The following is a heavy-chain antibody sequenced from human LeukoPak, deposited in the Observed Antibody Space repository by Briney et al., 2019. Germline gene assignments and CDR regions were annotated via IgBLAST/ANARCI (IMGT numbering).Heavy chain of an antibody. CDR2: IYSGGST. CDR3: ASFFPAYYDSSGYHSDY. Sequence: GGSLRLSCAASGFTVSSNYMSWVRQAPGKGLEWVSVIYSGGSTYYADSVKGRFTISRDNSKNTLYLQMNSLRAEDTAVYYCASFFPAYYDSSGYHSDYWGQGTLVTVSS. J-gene: IGHJ4*02. CDR1: GFTVSSNY. D-gene: IGHD3-22*01. V-gene: IGHV3-53*01.